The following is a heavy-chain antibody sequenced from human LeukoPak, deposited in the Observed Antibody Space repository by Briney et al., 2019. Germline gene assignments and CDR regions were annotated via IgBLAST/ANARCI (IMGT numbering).Heavy chain of an antibody. V-gene: IGHV1-2*02. CDR3: ARAPTRIAAAGIPLRIFDY. Sequence: GASVKVSCKASGYIFTGYYMHWVRQAPGQGLEWMGWINPNSGGTNYAQKFQGRVTMTRDTTISTAYMELSRLRSDDTAVYYCARAPTRIAAAGIPLRIFDYWGQGTLVTVSS. CDR2: INPNSGGT. J-gene: IGHJ4*02. CDR1: GYIFTGYY. D-gene: IGHD6-13*01.